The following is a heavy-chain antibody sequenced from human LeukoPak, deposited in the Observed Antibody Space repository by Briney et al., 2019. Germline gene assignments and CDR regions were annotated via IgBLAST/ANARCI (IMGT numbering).Heavy chain of an antibody. V-gene: IGHV7-4-1*02. Sequence: ASVKVSCKASGYTFTSYAMNWVRQAPGQGLEWMGWINTNTGNPTYAQGFTGRFVFSLDTSVSTAYLQISSLKAEDTAVYYCARAHSSSWYDPLYYYYYMDVWGKGTTVTVSS. CDR2: INTNTGNP. CDR1: GYTFTSYA. J-gene: IGHJ6*03. D-gene: IGHD6-13*01. CDR3: ARAHSSSWYDPLYYYYYMDV.